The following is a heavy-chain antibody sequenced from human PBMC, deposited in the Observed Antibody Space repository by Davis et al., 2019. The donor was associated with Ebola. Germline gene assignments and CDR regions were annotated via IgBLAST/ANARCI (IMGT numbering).Heavy chain of an antibody. D-gene: IGHD4-11*01. CDR3: AKRSDYRSFDY. V-gene: IGHV3-20*04. Sequence: GESLKISCAASGFTFDDYAMTWVRQAPGKGLEWVSGFSWNGGSTGYADSVKGRFTISRDNSKNTLYLQMNSLRGEDTAVYYCAKRSDYRSFDYWGQGTLVTVSS. CDR2: FSWNGGST. CDR1: GFTFDDYA. J-gene: IGHJ4*02.